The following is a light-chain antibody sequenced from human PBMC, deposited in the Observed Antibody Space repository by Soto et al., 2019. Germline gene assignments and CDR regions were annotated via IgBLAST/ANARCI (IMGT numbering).Light chain of an antibody. CDR1: QSVSSSY. V-gene: IGKV3D-20*02. CDR2: GTS. CDR3: QQRSNWPLT. J-gene: IGKJ5*01. Sequence: EIVLTQSPGTLSLSPGERATLACRASQSVSSSYLAWYQQKPGQAPRFLIYGTSSRATGIPDRFSGSGAGTEFTLTISSLEPEDFAVYYCQQRSNWPLTFGQGTRLEIK.